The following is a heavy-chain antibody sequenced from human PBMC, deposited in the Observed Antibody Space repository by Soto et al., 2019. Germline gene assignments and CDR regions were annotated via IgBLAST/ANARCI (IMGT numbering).Heavy chain of an antibody. Sequence: PGGSLRLSCAASGLRFSTYWMHWVRQGPGKGLVWVSRINGDGSDTTYADSVKGRFTISRDNAKNTVYLQMNSLRPEDTAVYYCASGDYDSRDYFDSWGQGTLVTVSS. CDR2: INGDGSDT. J-gene: IGHJ4*02. CDR3: ASGDYDSRDYFDS. CDR1: GLRFSTYW. D-gene: IGHD3-22*01. V-gene: IGHV3-74*01.